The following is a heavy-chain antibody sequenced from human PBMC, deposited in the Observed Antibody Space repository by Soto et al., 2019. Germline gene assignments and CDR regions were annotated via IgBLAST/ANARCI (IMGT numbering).Heavy chain of an antibody. D-gene: IGHD4-17*01. CDR1: GFTFSTYA. Sequence: EVQLLESGGGLVQPGGSLRLSCAASGFTFSTYAMSWVRQAPGKGLEWVSAISGSGGSTYYADSVKGRFTISRDNSKNTLHLQMNSLRDEDTAVYYCAKYPKYYGDVPYWGQGTLVTVSS. CDR3: AKYPKYYGDVPY. J-gene: IGHJ4*02. V-gene: IGHV3-23*01. CDR2: ISGSGGST.